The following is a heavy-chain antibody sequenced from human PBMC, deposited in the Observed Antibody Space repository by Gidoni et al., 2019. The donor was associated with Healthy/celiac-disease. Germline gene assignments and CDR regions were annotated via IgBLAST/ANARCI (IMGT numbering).Heavy chain of an antibody. Sequence: QLQLQESGPGLVKPSETLSLTCTVSGGSISRSSYYWGWIRQPPGKGLEWIGSIYYSGSTYYNPSLKSRVTISVDTSKNQFSLKLSSVTAADTAVYYCARHMPRMVYSYGHDAFDIWGQGTMVTVSS. CDR1: GGSISRSSYY. CDR3: ARHMPRMVYSYGHDAFDI. D-gene: IGHD5-18*01. V-gene: IGHV4-39*01. CDR2: IYYSGST. J-gene: IGHJ3*02.